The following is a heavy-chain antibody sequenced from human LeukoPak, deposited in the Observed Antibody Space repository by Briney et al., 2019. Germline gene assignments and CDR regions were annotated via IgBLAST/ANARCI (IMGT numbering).Heavy chain of an antibody. CDR2: IIPIFGTA. D-gene: IGHD2-2*01. J-gene: IGHJ5*02. CDR3: ARSSVVPAAIHNWFDP. V-gene: IGHV1-69*05. Sequence: SVKVSCKASGGTFSRYAISWVRQAPGQGLEWMGRIIPIFGTANYAQKFQGRVTITTDESTSTAYMELSSLRSEDTAVYYCARSSVVPAAIHNWFDPWGQGTLVTVSS. CDR1: GGTFSRYA.